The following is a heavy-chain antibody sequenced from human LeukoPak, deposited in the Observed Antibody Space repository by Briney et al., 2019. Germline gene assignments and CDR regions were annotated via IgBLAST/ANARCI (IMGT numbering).Heavy chain of an antibody. CDR3: ARALKTMPSAYYYGMDV. J-gene: IGHJ6*02. CDR1: GYTFTSYG. V-gene: IGHV1-18*01. D-gene: IGHD2-2*01. Sequence: GASVKVSCKASGYTFTSYGISWVRQAPGQGLEWMGWISAYNGNTNYAQKLQGRVTMTTDTSTSTAYMELRSQRSDDTAVYYCARALKTMPSAYYYGMDVWGQGTTVTVSS. CDR2: ISAYNGNT.